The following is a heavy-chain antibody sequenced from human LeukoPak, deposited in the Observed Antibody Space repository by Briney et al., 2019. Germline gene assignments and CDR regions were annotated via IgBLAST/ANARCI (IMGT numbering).Heavy chain of an antibody. CDR2: ISAYNGNT. J-gene: IGHJ6*02. CDR1: GYTFTDFG. D-gene: IGHD2-15*01. Sequence: ASVKVSCKASGYTFTDFGISWVRQAPGQGLEWMGWISAYNGNTNYAQKLQGRVTMTTDTSTSTAYMELRSLRSDDTAVYYCARVLVPPGYCSGGSCQSGLGYYYYGMDVWGQGTTVTVSS. CDR3: ARVLVPPGYCSGGSCQSGLGYYYYGMDV. V-gene: IGHV1-18*01.